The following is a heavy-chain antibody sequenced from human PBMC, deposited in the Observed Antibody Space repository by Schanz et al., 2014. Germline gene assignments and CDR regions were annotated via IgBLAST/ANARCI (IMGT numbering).Heavy chain of an antibody. V-gene: IGHV1-8*01. CDR1: GYSFTTYD. CDR3: AIHYGDRPL. J-gene: IGHJ4*02. D-gene: IGHD4-17*01. Sequence: QVQLVQSGAEVKKPGASVRVSCKASGYSFTTYDVNWVRQATGQGLEWMGWMNPTTGNRGYAQNFQGRVTMTRDSSLKTAAVEMTDLNFEDSFLYYCAIHYGDRPLWGQGTLIAVSA. CDR2: MNPTTGNR.